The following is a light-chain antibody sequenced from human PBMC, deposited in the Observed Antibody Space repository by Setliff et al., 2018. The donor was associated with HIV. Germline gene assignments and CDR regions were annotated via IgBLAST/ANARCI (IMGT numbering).Light chain of an antibody. J-gene: IGLJ1*01. CDR1: NSNIGTTT. Sequence: QSALTQSPSVSGTPGQRVTISCSGSNSNIGTTTVNWYQRLPGAAPKLLIYTNSHRPSGVPDRLSGSKSGTSASLAISGLQSEDEAEYYCASWDDSLKVYVFGSGTKVTVL. CDR3: ASWDDSLKVYV. V-gene: IGLV1-44*01. CDR2: TNS.